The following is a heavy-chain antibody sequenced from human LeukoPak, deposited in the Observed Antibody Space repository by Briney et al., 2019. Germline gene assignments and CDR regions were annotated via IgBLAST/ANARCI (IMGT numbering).Heavy chain of an antibody. CDR2: ISSDGTTI. CDR1: GFTFRSYW. V-gene: IGHV3-74*03. J-gene: IGHJ5*02. CDR3: ARDSQPRAKYYDFWSGPYNWFDP. D-gene: IGHD3-3*01. Sequence: HPGGSLRLSCAAAGFTFRSYWMYWVRQAPGKGLVWVSRISSDGTTITYADSVEGRFTISRDNAKNTLYLQMNSLRAEDTAVYYCARDSQPRAKYYDFWSGPYNWFDPWGQGTLVTVSS.